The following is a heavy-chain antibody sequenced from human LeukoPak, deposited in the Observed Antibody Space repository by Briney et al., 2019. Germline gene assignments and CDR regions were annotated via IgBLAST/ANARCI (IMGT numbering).Heavy chain of an antibody. V-gene: IGHV3-11*04. CDR2: ISSSGSTI. Sequence: GGSLRLSCAASGFTFSDYYMSWIRQAPGKGLEWVSYISSSGSTIYYADSVKGRFTISRDNSKNTLYLQMNSLRAEDTAVYYCAKDWTYSSSWYDAFDIWGQGTMVTVSS. J-gene: IGHJ3*02. CDR3: AKDWTYSSSWYDAFDI. D-gene: IGHD6-13*01. CDR1: GFTFSDYY.